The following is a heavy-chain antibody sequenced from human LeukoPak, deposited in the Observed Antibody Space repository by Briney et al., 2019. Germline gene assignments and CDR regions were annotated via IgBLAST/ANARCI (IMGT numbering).Heavy chain of an antibody. CDR3: ARVLEGNMLWFDV. Sequence: GGSLRLSCAASGFTFSDHYMDWVRQAPGKGLEWVGRIRKKGNSYTTDYAASVKGRFTISRDDSNNSLHLQMNSLKTEDTAVYFCARVLEGNMLWFDVLGQGTLVTVSS. CDR2: IRKKGNSYTT. J-gene: IGHJ5*02. CDR1: GFTFSDHY. D-gene: IGHD1/OR15-1a*01. V-gene: IGHV3-72*01.